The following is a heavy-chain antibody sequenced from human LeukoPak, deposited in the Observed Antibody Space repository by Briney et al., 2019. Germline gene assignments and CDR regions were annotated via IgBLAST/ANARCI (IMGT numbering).Heavy chain of an antibody. J-gene: IGHJ4*01. CDR1: GFTFSSYS. Sequence: GGSLRLSCAASGFTFSSYSMNWVRQAPGKGLEWVSSISSSSSYIYYADSVKGRFTISRDDAKNTLYLQMSSLRAEDTAVYYCARDFDMGGTPGDDFDYWGRGTLVTVSS. CDR3: ARDFDMGGTPGDDFDY. D-gene: IGHD3-9*01. V-gene: IGHV3-21*06. CDR2: ISSSSSYI.